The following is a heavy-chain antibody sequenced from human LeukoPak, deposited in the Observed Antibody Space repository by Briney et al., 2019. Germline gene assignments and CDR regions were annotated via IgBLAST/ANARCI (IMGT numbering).Heavy chain of an antibody. J-gene: IGHJ4*02. Sequence: ASLNLSCKASGDAFTGYYMHWVRQAPGQGLEWMGGINPNSGGTNYAQKFQGRVPMTRDPSISTAYMEMRRLSSDDTAVYYCARGSGVWATMVYYFDYWGQGTLVTVSS. CDR2: INPNSGGT. CDR1: GDAFTGYY. CDR3: ARGSGVWATMVYYFDY. V-gene: IGHV1-2*02. D-gene: IGHD5-24*01.